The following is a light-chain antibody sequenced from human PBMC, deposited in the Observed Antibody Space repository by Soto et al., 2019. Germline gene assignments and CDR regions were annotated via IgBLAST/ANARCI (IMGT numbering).Light chain of an antibody. CDR1: QTVSSNY. Sequence: EIVLTHSPGTLSLSPCERATLSSSASQTVSSNYLAWYQQKPGQAPRLLIYAASTRATGIPDRFSGSGSGTDFTLSISRLEPEDFAVYYCQLYGSSLWTFGQGTKVDIK. CDR2: AAS. V-gene: IGKV3-20*01. CDR3: QLYGSSLWT. J-gene: IGKJ1*01.